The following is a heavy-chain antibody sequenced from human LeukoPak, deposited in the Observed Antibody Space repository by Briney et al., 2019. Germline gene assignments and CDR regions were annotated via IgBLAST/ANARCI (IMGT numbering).Heavy chain of an antibody. Sequence: ASVKVSCKTSGYTFTSYYMHWVRQAPGQGLEWTGVINPTGSSTNYAEKFQGRVTMTRDTSTSTAYMELSSLRSEDTAVYYCAVDPYYYDSGWFDFWGQGTLVIVSS. D-gene: IGHD3-22*01. V-gene: IGHV1-46*01. CDR1: GYTFTSYY. CDR3: AVDPYYYDSGWFDF. J-gene: IGHJ5*01. CDR2: INPTGSST.